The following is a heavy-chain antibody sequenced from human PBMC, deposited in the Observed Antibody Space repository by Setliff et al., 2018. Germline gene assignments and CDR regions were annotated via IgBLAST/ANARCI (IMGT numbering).Heavy chain of an antibody. CDR2: IIPLLETA. Sequence: GASVKVSCKASGDTFSTYALSWVRQAPGQGLEWMGGIIPLLETAKYAQKFQDRVTMTRDTSTSTVYLEVTSLRSEDTAVYYCARAGMASLHRKGVFEHWGQGTLVTVSS. J-gene: IGHJ4*02. CDR3: ARAGMASLHRKGVFEH. CDR1: GDTFSTYA. V-gene: IGHV1-69*05. D-gene: IGHD3-10*01.